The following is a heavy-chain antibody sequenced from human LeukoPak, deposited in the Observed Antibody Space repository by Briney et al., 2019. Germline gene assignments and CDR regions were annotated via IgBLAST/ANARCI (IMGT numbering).Heavy chain of an antibody. CDR2: IIPISGTT. J-gene: IGHJ5*02. Sequence: SVKVSCKTSGGTFTSYAITWVRQAPGQGLEWMGKIIPISGTTNYAQKFQGRVTFTAYESTSTAYMELSSLRSEYTALYYCARKLRLGGSWFDHWGQGTLVTVSS. CDR3: ARKLRLGGSWFDH. D-gene: IGHD1-26*01. CDR1: GGTFTSYA. V-gene: IGHV1-69*13.